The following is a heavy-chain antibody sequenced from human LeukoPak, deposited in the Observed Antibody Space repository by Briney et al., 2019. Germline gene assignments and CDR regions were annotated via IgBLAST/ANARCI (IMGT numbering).Heavy chain of an antibody. D-gene: IGHD6-13*01. CDR2: ISISGRDT. CDR1: GFTISSYA. CDR3: AKVAAAAGLDF. V-gene: IGHV3-23*01. Sequence: GGSLRLSCAASGFTISSYAMTSVRQAPGKGLEWVSTISISGRDTYYADSVKGRFTISRDNSQNTLFLQMNSLRAEDTAVYYCAKVAAAAGLDFWGQGTLVTVSS. J-gene: IGHJ4*02.